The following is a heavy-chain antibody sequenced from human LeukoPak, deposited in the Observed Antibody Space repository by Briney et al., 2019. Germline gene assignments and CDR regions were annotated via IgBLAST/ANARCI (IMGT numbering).Heavy chain of an antibody. J-gene: IGHJ4*02. Sequence: SDTLTLTCTLSGGSISGYSWIWIRQPPGKGLEWIGYIFYSGSTNYNPSLQSRVTVSLDTSKNQFSLKLSSVTAADTAVYYCARVTSSSLRFDSWGEGNLGTVSS. CDR2: IFYSGST. V-gene: IGHV4-59*07. CDR3: ARVTSSSLRFDS. D-gene: IGHD6-6*01. CDR1: GGSISGYS.